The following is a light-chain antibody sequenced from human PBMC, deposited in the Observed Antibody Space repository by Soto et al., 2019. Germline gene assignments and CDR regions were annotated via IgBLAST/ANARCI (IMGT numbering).Light chain of an antibody. Sequence: DIQMAQSPSTLSASVGDRVTITCRACQSISSWLAWYQQKPGKAPNLLIYDASNLESGVPSRFSGSGSGTEFTLTISSMQPDDFANYYCQQYNSYQWTFGQGTKVDIK. J-gene: IGKJ1*01. CDR2: DAS. V-gene: IGKV1-5*01. CDR1: QSISSW. CDR3: QQYNSYQWT.